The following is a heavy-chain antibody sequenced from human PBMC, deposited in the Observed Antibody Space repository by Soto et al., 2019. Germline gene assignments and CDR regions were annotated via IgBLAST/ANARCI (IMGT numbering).Heavy chain of an antibody. CDR3: ARAMSIAARPGYYFDY. CDR1: GYTFTSYY. Sequence: ASVKVSCKASGYTFTSYYMHWVRQAPGQGLEWMGIINPSGGSTSYAQKFQGRVTMTRDTSTSTVYMELSSLRSEDTAVYYCARAMSIAARPGYYFDYWGQGTLVTVS. CDR2: INPSGGST. D-gene: IGHD6-6*01. V-gene: IGHV1-46*03. J-gene: IGHJ4*02.